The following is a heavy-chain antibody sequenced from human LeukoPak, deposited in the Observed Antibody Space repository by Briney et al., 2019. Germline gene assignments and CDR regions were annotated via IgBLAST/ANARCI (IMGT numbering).Heavy chain of an antibody. CDR3: ARAPPQAYCGGDCYPGGYWFDP. CDR2: INPNSGGT. V-gene: IGHV1-2*02. J-gene: IGHJ5*02. CDR1: GYTFTGYY. D-gene: IGHD2-21*02. Sequence: ASVKVSCKASGYTFTGYYMHWVRQAPGQGLEWMGWINPNSGGTNYAQKFQGRVTMTRDTSISTAYMELSRLRSDDTAVYYCARAPPQAYCGGDCYPGGYWFDPWGQGTLVTVSS.